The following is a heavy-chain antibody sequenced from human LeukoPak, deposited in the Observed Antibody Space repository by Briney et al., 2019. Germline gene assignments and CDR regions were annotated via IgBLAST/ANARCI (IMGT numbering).Heavy chain of an antibody. Sequence: GGSLRLSCEGSGFIFNNAWMSWIRQAPGKGLEWVGRVRTTAEGETTDYAAPVRGRFTISRDDSNSMVYLQMNSLETEDTAIYYFTAGQEKPADASWGREPWFTVSS. D-gene: IGHD2-2*01. CDR3: TAGQEKPADAS. J-gene: IGHJ5*02. V-gene: IGHV3-15*01. CDR1: GFIFNNAW. CDR2: VRTTAEGETT.